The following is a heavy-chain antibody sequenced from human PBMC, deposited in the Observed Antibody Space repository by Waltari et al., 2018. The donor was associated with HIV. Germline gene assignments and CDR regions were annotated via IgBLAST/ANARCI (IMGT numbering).Heavy chain of an antibody. Sequence: QVQLVESGGGVVQPGRSRRLSCEASGFTFNPYAMHWVRQAPGKGLEWVAVISWDGSNKHYADSVKGRCTISRDNSRNSLYLQMSSLRAEDTAVYYCGREGDYYDSSPFDYWGQGTLVTVSS. D-gene: IGHD3-22*01. V-gene: IGHV3-30-3*01. CDR3: GREGDYYDSSPFDY. CDR1: GFTFNPYA. CDR2: ISWDGSNK. J-gene: IGHJ4*02.